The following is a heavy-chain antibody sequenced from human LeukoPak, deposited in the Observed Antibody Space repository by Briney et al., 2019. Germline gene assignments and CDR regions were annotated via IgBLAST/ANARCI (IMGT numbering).Heavy chain of an antibody. D-gene: IGHD4-23*01. CDR3: ARGDLRWVAHDHYYYMDV. CDR2: ISYTGGT. J-gene: IGHJ6*03. Sequence: SETLSLTCIVSGVPPDSFYWTWLRQPPGKGLEWIGYISYTGGTNYNPALKSHVTMSVDMSKNQFSLEMTSVTVADTAVYFCARGDLRWVAHDHYYYMDVWGKGATVSVSS. V-gene: IGHV4-59*12. CDR1: GVPPDSFY.